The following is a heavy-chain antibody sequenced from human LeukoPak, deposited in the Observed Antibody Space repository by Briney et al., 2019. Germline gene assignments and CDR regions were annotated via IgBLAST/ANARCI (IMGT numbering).Heavy chain of an antibody. CDR2: IYHSGST. Sequence: SETLSLTCTVSGYSISSGYYWGWIRQPPGKGLEWIGSIYHSGSTYYNPSLKSRVTISVDTSKNQFSLKLSSVTAADTAVYYCARAHYYDSSGYNNWFDPWGQGTLVTVS. CDR1: GYSISSGYY. J-gene: IGHJ5*02. D-gene: IGHD3-22*01. CDR3: ARAHYYDSSGYNNWFDP. V-gene: IGHV4-38-2*02.